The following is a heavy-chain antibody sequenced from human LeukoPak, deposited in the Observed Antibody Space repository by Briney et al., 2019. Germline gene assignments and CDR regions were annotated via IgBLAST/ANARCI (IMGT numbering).Heavy chain of an antibody. CDR1: GFTFNSAW. J-gene: IGHJ5*02. V-gene: IGHV3-15*01. CDR3: TTEGYSVSGIS. Sequence: KTGGTLRLSCAAAGFTFNSAWMSWVRQAPGKGLEWVGRIKSKSDGETTDYASPVKGRFIISRDDSNDTLYLQMNSLKTEDTAVYYCTTEGYSVSGISWGQGTLVTSST. D-gene: IGHD3-10*01. CDR2: IKSKSDGETT.